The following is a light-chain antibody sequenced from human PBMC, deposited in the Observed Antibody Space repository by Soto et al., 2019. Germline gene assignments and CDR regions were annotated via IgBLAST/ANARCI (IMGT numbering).Light chain of an antibody. J-gene: IGLJ1*01. Sequence: QSALTQPASVSGSPGQSITISCTGTISDIETYNLVSWYQQYPGKAPKLLIYEDSKRPSGVSDRFSGSKSVNTASLTIYGLQAEDEADYHCCSFAGRNTFVFGAGTKVNVL. CDR1: ISDIETYNL. CDR2: EDS. V-gene: IGLV2-23*01. CDR3: CSFAGRNTFV.